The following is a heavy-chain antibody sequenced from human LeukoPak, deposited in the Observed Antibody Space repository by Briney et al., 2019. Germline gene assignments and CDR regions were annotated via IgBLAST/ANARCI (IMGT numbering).Heavy chain of an antibody. D-gene: IGHD3-10*01. V-gene: IGHV3-30*03. CDR3: ARDPMALDWFDP. CDR2: ISYDGSTN. CDR1: GFTFSSYW. J-gene: IGHJ5*02. Sequence: GGSLRLSCAASGFTFSSYWMHWVRQAPGKGLEWVAVISYDGSTNYYADSVKGRFTISRDNSKNTLYLQMNSLRAEDTAVYYCARDPMALDWFDPWGQGTLVTVSS.